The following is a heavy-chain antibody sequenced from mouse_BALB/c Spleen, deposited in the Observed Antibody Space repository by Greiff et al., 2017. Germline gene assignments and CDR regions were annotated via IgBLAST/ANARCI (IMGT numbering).Heavy chain of an antibody. CDR1: GFNIKDYY. D-gene: IGHD4-1*01. CDR3: ARIGTHAMDY. J-gene: IGHJ4*01. Sequence: VQLQQSGAELVRPGALVKLSCKASGFNIKDYYMHWVKQRPEQGLEWIGWIDPENGNTIYDPKFQGKASITADTSSNTAYLQLSSLTSEDTAVYYCARIGTHAMDYWGQGTSVTVSS. V-gene: IGHV14-1*02. CDR2: IDPENGNT.